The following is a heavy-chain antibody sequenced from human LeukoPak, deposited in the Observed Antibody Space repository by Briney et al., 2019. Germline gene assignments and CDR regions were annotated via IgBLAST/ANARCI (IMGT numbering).Heavy chain of an antibody. V-gene: IGHV3-48*03. J-gene: IGHJ4*02. CDR2: ISSSGSTI. D-gene: IGHD5-18*01. CDR1: GFTFSSYE. CDR3: ARVYSYGCFDF. Sequence: GGSLRLSCAASGFTFSSYEMNWVRQAPGKGLKCISYISSSGSTIYSADSVKGRFTISRDNAKNSLYLQMNSLRAEDTAVYYCARVYSYGCFDFWGQGTLVTVSS.